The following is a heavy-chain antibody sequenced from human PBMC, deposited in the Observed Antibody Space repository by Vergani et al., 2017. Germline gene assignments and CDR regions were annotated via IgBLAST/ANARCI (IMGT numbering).Heavy chain of an antibody. J-gene: IGHJ5*02. V-gene: IGHV3-73*01. CDR1: GFTFSCSS. CDR2: LRSKANSYST. Sequence: EVQLFSSFFFFVQPGVSLNLSFSSSGFTFSCSSIHLFLPASGKGLSWVGLLRSKANSYSTAYASSVKGRFTISRDDSKNTAYLQMNSLKTEDTAVYYCTRHVRDFDWHYRGNWFDPWGQGTLVTVSS. CDR3: TRHVRDFDWHYRGNWFDP. D-gene: IGHD3-9*01.